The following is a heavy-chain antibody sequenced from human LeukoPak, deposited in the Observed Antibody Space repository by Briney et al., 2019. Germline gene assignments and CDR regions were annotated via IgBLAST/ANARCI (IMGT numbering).Heavy chain of an antibody. CDR1: GFTFSTYW. D-gene: IGHD2-8*01. Sequence: GGSLRLSCAASGFTFSTYWMHWVRQAPGKGLEYVSAITGDGGYTYYANSVKGRFTISRDNSKKTLYLQMGSLRADDMAVYYCARVSTNDRRNALDIWGQGTMVSASS. CDR3: ARVSTNDRRNALDI. V-gene: IGHV3-64*01. J-gene: IGHJ3*02. CDR2: ITGDGGYT.